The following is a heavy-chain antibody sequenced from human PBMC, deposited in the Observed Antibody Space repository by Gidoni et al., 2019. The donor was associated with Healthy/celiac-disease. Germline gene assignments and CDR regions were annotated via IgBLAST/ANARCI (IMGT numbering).Heavy chain of an antibody. CDR2: INHSGST. Sequence: QVQLQQWGAGLLKPSETLSLTCAVYGGSFSGYYWSWIRQPPGKGLEWIGEINHSGSTNYNPSLKSRVTISVDTSKNQFSLKLSSVTAADTAVYYCASLPSSWNVDYWGQGTLVTVSS. CDR1: GGSFSGYY. J-gene: IGHJ4*02. D-gene: IGHD6-13*01. CDR3: ASLPSSWNVDY. V-gene: IGHV4-34*01.